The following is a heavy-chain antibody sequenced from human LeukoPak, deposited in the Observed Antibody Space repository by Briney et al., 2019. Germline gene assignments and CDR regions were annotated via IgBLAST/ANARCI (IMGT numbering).Heavy chain of an antibody. CDR2: INHSGST. CDR3: ARDIPRYSSSWYPPGGFDY. J-gene: IGHJ4*02. Sequence: SETLSLTCAVYGGSFSGYYWSWIRQPPGKGLEWIGEINHSGSTNYNPSLKSRVTISVDTSKNQFSLKLSSVTAADTAVYYCARDIPRYSSSWYPPGGFDYWGQGTLVTVSS. V-gene: IGHV4-34*01. CDR1: GGSFSGYY. D-gene: IGHD6-13*01.